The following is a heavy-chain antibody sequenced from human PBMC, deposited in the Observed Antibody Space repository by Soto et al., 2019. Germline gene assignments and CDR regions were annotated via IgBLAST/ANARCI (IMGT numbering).Heavy chain of an antibody. V-gene: IGHV1-2*04. J-gene: IGHJ6*02. Sequence: ASVKVSFKASGYTFTGYYMHWVRQAPGQGLEWMGWINPNSGGTNYAQKFQGWVTMTRDTSISTAYMELSRLRSDDTAVYYCAREVAAAGITRPYSYGMDVWGQGTTVTVSS. CDR2: INPNSGGT. CDR3: AREVAAAGITRPYSYGMDV. D-gene: IGHD6-13*01. CDR1: GYTFTGYY.